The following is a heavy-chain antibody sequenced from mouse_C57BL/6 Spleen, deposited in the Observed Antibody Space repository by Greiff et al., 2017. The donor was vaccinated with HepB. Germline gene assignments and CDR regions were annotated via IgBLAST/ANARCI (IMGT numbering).Heavy chain of an antibody. CDR2: IDPSDSYT. Sequence: QVQLQQPGAELVMPGASVKLSCKASGYTFTSYWMHWVKQRPGQGLEWIGEIDPSDSYTNYNQKFKGKSTLTVDKSSSAAYMQLSSLTSEDAAYYYCARRGPTGRGGYTYWGQGTLVTGSA. V-gene: IGHV1-69*01. CDR3: ARRGPTGRGGYTY. J-gene: IGHJ3*01. CDR1: GYTFTSYW. D-gene: IGHD4-1*02.